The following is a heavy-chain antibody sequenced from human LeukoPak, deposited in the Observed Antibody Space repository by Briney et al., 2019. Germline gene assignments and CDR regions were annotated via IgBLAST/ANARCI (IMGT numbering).Heavy chain of an antibody. CDR3: ARDRRWFDP. CDR2: IYTSGST. Sequence: SETLSLTCTVSGGSISSDNYHWSWIRQPAGKGLEWIGRIYTSGSTNYNPSLKSRVTISVDTSKNQFSLKLSSVTAADTAVYYCARDRRWFDPWGQGTLVTVSS. D-gene: IGHD6-6*01. J-gene: IGHJ5*02. CDR1: GGSISSDNYH. V-gene: IGHV4-61*02.